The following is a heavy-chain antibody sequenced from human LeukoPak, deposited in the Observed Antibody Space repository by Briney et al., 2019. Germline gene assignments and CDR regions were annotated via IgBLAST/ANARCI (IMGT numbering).Heavy chain of an antibody. J-gene: IGHJ4*02. V-gene: IGHV3-7*05. D-gene: IGHD1-14*01. Sequence: GALRLSCEASGFTFSSYWMSWVRQAPEKGLEWVANIKPDGSEKYYVDSVKGRFTISRDNAKNSLYLQMNSLRAEDTALYYCARDITAFDSWGQGTLVTASS. CDR3: ARDITAFDS. CDR2: IKPDGSEK. CDR1: GFTFSSYW.